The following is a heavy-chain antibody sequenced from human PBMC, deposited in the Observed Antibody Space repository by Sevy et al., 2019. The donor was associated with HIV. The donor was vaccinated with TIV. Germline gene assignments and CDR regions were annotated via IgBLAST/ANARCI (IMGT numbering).Heavy chain of an antibody. D-gene: IGHD3-10*01. V-gene: IGHV5-51*01. CDR2: IYPGDSDT. CDR3: ARHTTYYYVSGSYYHYYGMDV. Sequence: GESLKISCKGSGYSFTSYWIGWVRQMPGKGLEWMGIIYPGDSDTSYSPSFQGQVTISADKSISTAYLQWSSLKASDTAMYYCARHTTYYYVSGSYYHYYGMDVWGQGTTVTVSS. J-gene: IGHJ6*02. CDR1: GYSFTSYW.